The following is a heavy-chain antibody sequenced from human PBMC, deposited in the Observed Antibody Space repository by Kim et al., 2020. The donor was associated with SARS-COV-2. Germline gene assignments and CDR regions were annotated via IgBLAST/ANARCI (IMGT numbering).Heavy chain of an antibody. Sequence: DGSNKYYADSVKGRFTISRDNSKNTLYLQMNSLRAEDTAVYYCASDEDQYWGQGTLVTVSS. CDR2: DGSNK. CDR3: ASDEDQY. J-gene: IGHJ4*02. V-gene: IGHV3-30-3*01.